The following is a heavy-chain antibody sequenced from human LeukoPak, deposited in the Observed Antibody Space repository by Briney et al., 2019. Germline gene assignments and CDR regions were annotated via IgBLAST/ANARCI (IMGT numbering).Heavy chain of an antibody. Sequence: SETLSLTYAVSGYSISSGYYWGWIRQPPGKGLEWIGSIYHSGSTYYNPSLKSRVTISVDTSKNQFSLKLSSVTAADTAVYYCARRAVGGYFDYWGQGTLVTVSS. V-gene: IGHV4-38-2*01. D-gene: IGHD2-15*01. CDR2: IYHSGST. CDR1: GYSISSGYY. J-gene: IGHJ4*02. CDR3: ARRAVGGYFDY.